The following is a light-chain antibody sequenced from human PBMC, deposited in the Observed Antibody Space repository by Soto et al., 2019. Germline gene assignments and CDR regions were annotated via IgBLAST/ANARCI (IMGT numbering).Light chain of an antibody. CDR1: QGISNY. CDR3: QKYSSVIT. J-gene: IGKJ5*01. Sequence: DIQMTQSPSSLSASVGDRVTITCRASQGISNYLAWYQQRPGEVPKLLIYAASTLQSGVPSRFSGSGSGTDFTLTISSLQPEDVATYYCQKYSSVITFGHGTRLEIK. V-gene: IGKV1-27*01. CDR2: AAS.